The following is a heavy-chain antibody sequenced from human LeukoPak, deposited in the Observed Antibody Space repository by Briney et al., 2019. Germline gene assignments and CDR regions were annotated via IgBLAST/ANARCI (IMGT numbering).Heavy chain of an antibody. J-gene: IGHJ4*02. Sequence: GGSLRLSYAASGFSSSSYGMSWVRQAPGKGLEWVSAIGPGGNTYYADSVKGRFTISRDNSKNTVYLQMNSLRAEDTEDTAVYYCAKGGGGYLDYWGQGALVIVSS. CDR3: AKGGGGYLDY. V-gene: IGHV3-23*01. D-gene: IGHD3-10*01. CDR2: IGPGGNT. CDR1: GFSSSSYG.